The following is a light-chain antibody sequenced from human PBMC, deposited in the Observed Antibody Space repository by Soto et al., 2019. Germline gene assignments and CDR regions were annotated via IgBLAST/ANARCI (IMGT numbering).Light chain of an antibody. CDR3: QQYNKWPYT. CDR1: QSVGRN. V-gene: IGKV3-15*01. CDR2: GTS. Sequence: IVMTKSPVALSVSPGESAALSCRARQSVGRNFSWYQQRPGQAPRVLIYGTSTRATGVPARFSGSGSGTDFTRTISSLQSEDFAVYYCQQYNKWPYTFGQGTRLEIK. J-gene: IGKJ2*01.